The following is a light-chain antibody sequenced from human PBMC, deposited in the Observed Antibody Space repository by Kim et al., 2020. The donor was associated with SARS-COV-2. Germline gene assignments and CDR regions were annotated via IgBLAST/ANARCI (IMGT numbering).Light chain of an antibody. Sequence: DIQMTQSPSTLSASVGDRVTITCRASQSISSWLAWYQQKPGKAPKLLIYDASNLESGVPSRFSGSGSATEFTLTISSLQPDDFATYYCQQYNGYSWTFGQGTKVDIK. J-gene: IGKJ1*01. V-gene: IGKV1-5*01. CDR3: QQYNGYSWT. CDR1: QSISSW. CDR2: DAS.